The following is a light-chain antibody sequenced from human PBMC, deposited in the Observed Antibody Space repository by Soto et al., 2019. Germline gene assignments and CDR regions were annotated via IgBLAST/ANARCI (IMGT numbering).Light chain of an antibody. CDR2: GAS. Sequence: EIVMTQSPATLSVSPGERATLSCRASQSGSSNLAWYQQKPGQAPRLLVYGASTRATGVPARFSGSGSGTEFTLTITSLPSEDSAVYYCQQYNNWPPEYTFGQGTKLEIK. V-gene: IGKV3-15*01. CDR1: QSGSSN. J-gene: IGKJ2*01. CDR3: QQYNNWPPEYT.